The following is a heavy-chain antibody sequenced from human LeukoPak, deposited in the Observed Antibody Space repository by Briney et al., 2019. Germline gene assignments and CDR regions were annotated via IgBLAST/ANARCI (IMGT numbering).Heavy chain of an antibody. CDR2: MNPNSANT. J-gene: IGHJ6*02. CDR3: ARVYGSGTTSDYYYGMDV. Sequence: ASVKVSCKASGYTFTSYDINWVRQAPGQGLEWMGWMNPNSANTGCVQKFQGRVTMTGNTSINTAYMEVSSLRSEDTAVYYCARVYGSGTTSDYYYGMDVWGQGTTVTVSS. CDR1: GYTFTSYD. V-gene: IGHV1-8*01. D-gene: IGHD3-10*01.